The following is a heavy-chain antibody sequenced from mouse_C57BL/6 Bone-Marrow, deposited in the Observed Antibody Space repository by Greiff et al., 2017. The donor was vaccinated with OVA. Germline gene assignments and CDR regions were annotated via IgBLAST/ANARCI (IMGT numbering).Heavy chain of an antibody. CDR1: GFTFSNYW. J-gene: IGHJ4*01. V-gene: IGHV6-3*01. D-gene: IGHD2-1*01. Sequence: VQLKESGGGLVQPGGSMKLSCVASGFTFSNYWMNWVRQSPEKGLEWVAQIRLKSDNYATHYAESVKGRFTISRDDSKSSVYRQMNNLRAEDTGIYYCTGNGNYNYAMDYWGQGTSVTVSS. CDR2: IRLKSDNYAT. CDR3: TGNGNYNYAMDY.